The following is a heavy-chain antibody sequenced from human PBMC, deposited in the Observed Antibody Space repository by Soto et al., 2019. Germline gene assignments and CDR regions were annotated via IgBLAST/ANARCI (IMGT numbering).Heavy chain of an antibody. D-gene: IGHD3-16*01. CDR2: ISGSGGST. J-gene: IGHJ4*02. Sequence: GGSLRLSCAASGFTFSSYAMSWVRQAPGKGLEWVSAISGSGGSTYYADSVKGRFTISRDNSKNTLYLQMNSLRAEDTAVYYCAKTLNYDYIWGGGFWGQGTLVTVSS. CDR1: GFTFSSYA. CDR3: AKTLNYDYIWGGGF. V-gene: IGHV3-23*01.